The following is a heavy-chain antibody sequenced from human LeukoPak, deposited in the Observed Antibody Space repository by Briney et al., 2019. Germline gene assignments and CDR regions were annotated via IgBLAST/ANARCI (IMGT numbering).Heavy chain of an antibody. Sequence: GGSLRLSCAASGFPFSSYSMNWVRQAPGKGLEWVSSISSSSSYIYYADSVKGRFTISRDNAKNSLYLQMNSLRAEDTAVYYCAREVSTYYYGSGSSYFDYWGQGTLVTVSS. V-gene: IGHV3-21*01. D-gene: IGHD3-10*01. CDR1: GFPFSSYS. J-gene: IGHJ4*02. CDR2: ISSSSSYI. CDR3: AREVSTYYYGSGSSYFDY.